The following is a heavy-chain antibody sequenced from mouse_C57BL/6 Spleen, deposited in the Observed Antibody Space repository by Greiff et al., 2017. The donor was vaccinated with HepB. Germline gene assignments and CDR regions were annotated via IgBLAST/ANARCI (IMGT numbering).Heavy chain of an antibody. D-gene: IGHD1-1*01. V-gene: IGHV1-80*01. CDR1: GYAFSSYW. CDR2: IYPGDGDT. CDR3: ARSDGSSYEYFDV. Sequence: QVQLQQSGAELVKPGASVKISCKASGYAFSSYWMNWVKQRPGKGLEWIGQIYPGDGDTNYNGKFKGKATLTADKSSSTAYMQLSSLTSEDSAVYFCARSDGSSYEYFDVWGTGTTVTVSS. J-gene: IGHJ1*03.